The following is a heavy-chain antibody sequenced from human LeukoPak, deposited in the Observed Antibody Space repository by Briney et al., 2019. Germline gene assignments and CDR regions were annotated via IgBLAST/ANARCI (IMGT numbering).Heavy chain of an antibody. J-gene: IGHJ4*02. CDR3: ARRNAVRTFDY. CDR2: ISASGVST. D-gene: IGHD1-1*01. V-gene: IGHV3-23*01. CDR1: GFTFSNYA. Sequence: GGSLRLSCAASGFTFSNYAMSWVRQAPGKGLEWVSAISASGVSTYYADSVKGRFTSSRDNSKNTLYLQMNSLRAEDTAVYYCARRNAVRTFDYWGQGTLVTVSS.